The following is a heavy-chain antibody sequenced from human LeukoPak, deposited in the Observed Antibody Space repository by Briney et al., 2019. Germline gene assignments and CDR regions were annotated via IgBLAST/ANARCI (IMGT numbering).Heavy chain of an antibody. J-gene: IGHJ4*02. CDR2: IYYSGST. CDR1: GFTFSSYA. V-gene: IGHV4-39*06. CDR3: ARHMTTPYYFDY. Sequence: GSLRLSCAASGFTFSSYAMSWIRQPPGKGLEWIGSIYYSGSTYYNPSLKSRVTISVDTSKNQFPLKLGSVTAADTAVYYCARHMTTPYYFDYWGQGTLVTVSS. D-gene: IGHD4-11*01.